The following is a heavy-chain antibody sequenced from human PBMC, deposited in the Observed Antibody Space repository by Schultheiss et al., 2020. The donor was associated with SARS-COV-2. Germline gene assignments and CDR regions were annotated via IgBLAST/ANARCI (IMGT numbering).Heavy chain of an antibody. CDR2: IDPSDSYT. V-gene: IGHV5-10-1*01. Sequence: GESLKISCKGSGYSFTSYWISWVRQMPGKGLEWMGRIDPSDSYTNYSPSFQGHVTISADKSISTAYLQWSSLKASDTAIYYCAWGILGALDYWGQGILVTVSS. CDR1: GYSFTSYW. D-gene: IGHD3-16*01. CDR3: AWGILGALDY. J-gene: IGHJ4*02.